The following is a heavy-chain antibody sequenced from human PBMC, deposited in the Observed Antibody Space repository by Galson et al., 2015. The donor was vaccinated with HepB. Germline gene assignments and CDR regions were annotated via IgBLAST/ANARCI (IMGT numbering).Heavy chain of an antibody. J-gene: IGHJ5*02. CDR3: ARVPRRGSSSWRCWFDP. D-gene: IGHD6-13*01. V-gene: IGHV4-34*01. Sequence: TLSLTCAVYGGSFSGYYWSWIRQPPGKGLEWIGEINHSGSTNYNPSLKSRVTISVDTSKNQFSLKLSSVTAADTAVYYCARVPRRGSSSWRCWFDPWGQGTLVTVSS. CDR1: GGSFSGYY. CDR2: INHSGST.